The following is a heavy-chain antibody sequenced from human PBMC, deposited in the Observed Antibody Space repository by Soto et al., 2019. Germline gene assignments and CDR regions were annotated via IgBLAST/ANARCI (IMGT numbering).Heavy chain of an antibody. J-gene: IGHJ6*02. CDR3: ARDYSSSGGMDV. CDR2: ISSSSSYI. D-gene: IGHD6-6*01. Sequence: GGSLRLSCAASGFTFSRYSMNWVRQAPGKGLEWVSSISSSSSYIYYADSVKGRFTISRDNAKNSLYLQMNSLRAEDTAVYYCARDYSSSGGMDVWGQGTTVTVSS. CDR1: GFTFSRYS. V-gene: IGHV3-21*01.